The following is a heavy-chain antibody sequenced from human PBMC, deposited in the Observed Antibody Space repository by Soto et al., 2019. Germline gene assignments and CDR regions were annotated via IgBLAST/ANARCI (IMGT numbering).Heavy chain of an antibody. J-gene: IGHJ3*02. CDR2: IIPIFGTA. Sequence: SVKVSCKASGGTFSSYAISWVRQAPGQGLEWMGGIIPIFGTANYAQKFQGRVTITADESTSTAYMELSSLRSEDTAVYYCAREAAAHHDAFEIWGQGTMVTVSS. V-gene: IGHV1-69*13. D-gene: IGHD6-13*01. CDR1: GGTFSSYA. CDR3: AREAAAHHDAFEI.